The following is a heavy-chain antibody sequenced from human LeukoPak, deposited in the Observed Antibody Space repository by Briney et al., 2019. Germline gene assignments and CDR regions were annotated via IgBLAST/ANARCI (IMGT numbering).Heavy chain of an antibody. CDR2: IKSKADGETI. Sequence: PGGSLRLSCAASGFTVSSIHMVWVRQAPGKGLEWVGRIKSKADGETIDYAAPVKGRFTFSRDDSKNMLYLQMNSLKSEDTAVYYCSTLTSRGLSDSWGQGTLVTVSS. CDR3: STLTSRGLSDS. V-gene: IGHV3-15*07. CDR1: GFTVSSIH. D-gene: IGHD1-20*01. J-gene: IGHJ4*02.